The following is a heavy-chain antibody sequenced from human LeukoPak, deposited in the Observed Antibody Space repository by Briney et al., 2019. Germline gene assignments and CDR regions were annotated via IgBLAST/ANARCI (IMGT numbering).Heavy chain of an antibody. V-gene: IGHV3-23*01. CDR1: GFTFSSYA. J-gene: IGHJ4*02. D-gene: IGHD6-19*01. CDR2: ISGSGGSA. CDR3: AKVSSGFLYYFDY. Sequence: GGSLRLSCAASGFTFSSYAMSWVRQAPGKGLEWVSAISGSGGSAYYADSVKGRFTISRDNSKNTLYLQMNSLRAEDTAVYYCAKVSSGFLYYFDYWGQGTLVTVSS.